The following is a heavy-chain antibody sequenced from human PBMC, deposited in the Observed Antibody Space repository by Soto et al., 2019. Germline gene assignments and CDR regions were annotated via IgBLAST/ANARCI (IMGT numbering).Heavy chain of an antibody. CDR1: GYTLTMNG. D-gene: IGHD1-26*01. CDR2: ISAYNGNT. V-gene: IGHV1-18*01. J-gene: IGHJ4*02. CDR3: ARDAAVGLFDY. Sequence: QVQLVQSGAEVKKPGASVKVSYIASGYTLTMNGISWVRQAPGQGLEWMGWISAYNGNTNYAQKLQGRVTMTTDTSTSTAYMELRSLRSDDTAVYYCARDAAVGLFDYWGQGTLVTVSS.